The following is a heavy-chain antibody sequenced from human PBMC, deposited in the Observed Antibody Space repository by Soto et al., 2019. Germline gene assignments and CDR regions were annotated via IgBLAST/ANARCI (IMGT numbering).Heavy chain of an antibody. D-gene: IGHD4-17*01. J-gene: IGHJ5*01. CDR2: MHQNGATT. Sequence: GGSLRLSCAASGFSLDEYGMSWVRQAPGKGPEWVSGMHQNGATTGYADSVKGRFTMSRDDANNSLYLQMNSLRAEDTAFYYCARDHRWGYVYGDSGDSWGHGTLVTVSS. CDR1: GFSLDEYG. CDR3: ARDHRWGYVYGDSGDS. V-gene: IGHV3-20*04.